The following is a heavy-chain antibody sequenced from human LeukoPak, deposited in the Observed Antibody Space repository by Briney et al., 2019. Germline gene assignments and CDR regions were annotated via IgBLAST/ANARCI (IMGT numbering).Heavy chain of an antibody. V-gene: IGHV4-31*03. J-gene: IGHJ5*02. CDR3: ARYLPDDILIGYYQIGWFDP. CDR1: GGSISSGGYY. Sequence: SETLSLTCTVSGGSISSGGYYWSWIRQHPGKGLEWIGYIYYSGSTYYNPSLKSRVTISVDTSKNQFSLKLSSVTAADTAVYYCARYLPDDILIGYYQIGWFDPWGQGTLVTVSS. D-gene: IGHD3-9*01. CDR2: IYYSGST.